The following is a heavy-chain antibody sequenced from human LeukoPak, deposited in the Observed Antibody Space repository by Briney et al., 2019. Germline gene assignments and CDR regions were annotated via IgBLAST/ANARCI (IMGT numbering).Heavy chain of an antibody. J-gene: IGHJ4*02. V-gene: IGHV1-2*02. CDR2: INPNSGGT. CDR3: ARFYSSTWQFDY. CDR1: GYTFTDYY. D-gene: IGHD6-13*01. Sequence: ASVKVSCKASGYTFTDYYIHWMRQAPGQGLERRGWINPNSGGTNYAQRFQGRVTMARDTSIRTAYMEVSGLTYDDTGVFYCARFYSSTWQFDYWGQGTLVTVSS.